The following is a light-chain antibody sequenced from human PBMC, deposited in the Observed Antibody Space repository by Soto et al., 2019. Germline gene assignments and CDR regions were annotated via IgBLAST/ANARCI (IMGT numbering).Light chain of an antibody. V-gene: IGLV2-18*02. CDR1: SSDVGRYNR. J-gene: IGLJ2*01. CDR2: EVS. CDR3: SSYTSSSTLL. Sequence: QSALTQPPSVSGSPGQSVTISCTGTSSDVGRYNRVSWYQQPPGTAPKLMIYEVSNRPSGVPDRFSGSKSGNTASLTISGLQAEDEAEYYCSSYTSSSTLLFGGGTKLTVL.